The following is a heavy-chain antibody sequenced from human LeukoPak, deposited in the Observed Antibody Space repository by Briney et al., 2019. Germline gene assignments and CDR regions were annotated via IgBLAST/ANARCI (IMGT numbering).Heavy chain of an antibody. V-gene: IGHV4-59*08. CDR3: ARQASWLPYFDL. D-gene: IGHD5-12*01. J-gene: IGHJ2*01. CDR2: IYYSGRT. CDR1: GGSVSNYY. Sequence: SETLSLTCTVSGGSVSNYYWSWIRQSPGKGLEWIAYIYYSGRTNYNPSLKSRVTISVDTAENQFSLRLSSVTAADTALYFCARQASWLPYFDLWGRGTLVSVSS.